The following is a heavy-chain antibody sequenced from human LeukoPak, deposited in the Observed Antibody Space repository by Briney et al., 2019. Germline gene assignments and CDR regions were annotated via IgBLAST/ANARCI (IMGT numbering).Heavy chain of an antibody. CDR3: ARSCSSTSCPEDYYGMDV. V-gene: IGHV3-74*01. Sequence: GGSLRLSCAASGFTLSSYWMHWVRQAPGKGLVWVSRINSDGSSTSYADSVKGRFTISRDNAKNTLYLQMNSLRAEDTAVYYCARSCSSTSCPEDYYGMDVWGQGTTVTVSS. D-gene: IGHD2-2*01. CDR1: GFTLSSYW. CDR2: INSDGSST. J-gene: IGHJ6*02.